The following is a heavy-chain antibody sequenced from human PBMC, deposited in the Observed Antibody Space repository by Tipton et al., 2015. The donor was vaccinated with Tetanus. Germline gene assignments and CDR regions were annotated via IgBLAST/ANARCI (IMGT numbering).Heavy chain of an antibody. D-gene: IGHD3-10*01. Sequence: TLSLTCTVSGGSISSYYWSWIRQPAGKGLEWIGYIYYSGSTNYNPSLKSRVTISVDTSKNQFSLKLSSVTAADTAVYYCASWVRGVPCYFDYWGQGTLVTVSS. CDR1: GGSISSYY. CDR2: IYYSGST. V-gene: IGHV4-59*12. J-gene: IGHJ4*02. CDR3: ASWVRGVPCYFDY.